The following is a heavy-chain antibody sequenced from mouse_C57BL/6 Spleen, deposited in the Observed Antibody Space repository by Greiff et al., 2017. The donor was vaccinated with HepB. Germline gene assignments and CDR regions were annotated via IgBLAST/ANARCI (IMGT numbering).Heavy chain of an antibody. CDR1: GYAFTNYL. CDR3: ARGDHGAMDY. J-gene: IGHJ4*01. CDR2: INPGSGGT. Sequence: VQRVESGAELVRPGTSVKVSCKASGYAFTNYLIEWVKQRPGQGLEWIGVINPGSGGTNYNEKFKGKATLTADKSSSTAYMQLSSLTSEDSAVYFCARGDHGAMDYWGQGTSVTVSS. V-gene: IGHV1-54*01.